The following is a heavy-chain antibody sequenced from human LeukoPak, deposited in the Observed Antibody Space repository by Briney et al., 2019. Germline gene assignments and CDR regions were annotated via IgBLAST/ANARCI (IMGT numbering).Heavy chain of an antibody. V-gene: IGHV3-23*01. Sequence: SLRLSCAASGFTFSSYAMSWVRQAPGKGLEWVAAISSSGGRTYYADSVKGRFTISRDNSKNTLSLQMNSLRDEDAATYYCAKEVYCGRDCYNPGYGVDVWGQGTTVTVSS. CDR1: GFTFSSYA. CDR2: ISSSGGRT. J-gene: IGHJ6*02. D-gene: IGHD2-21*02. CDR3: AKEVYCGRDCYNPGYGVDV.